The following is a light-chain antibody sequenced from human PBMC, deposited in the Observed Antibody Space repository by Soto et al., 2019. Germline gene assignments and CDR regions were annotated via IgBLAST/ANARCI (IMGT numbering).Light chain of an antibody. CDR3: CSHAGRGTVV. CDR1: SSDIGRYDL. Sequence: QSASVSGSPGQSITISCTGTSSDIGRYDLVAWYQQHPGEAPKLVIYEVTKRPSGISARFSASKSGNTASLTISGLQAEDEATYFCCSHAGRGTVVFGGGTKLTVL. CDR2: EVT. J-gene: IGLJ2*01. V-gene: IGLV2-23*02.